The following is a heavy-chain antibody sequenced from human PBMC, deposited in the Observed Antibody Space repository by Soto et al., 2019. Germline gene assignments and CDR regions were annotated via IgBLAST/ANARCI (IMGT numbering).Heavy chain of an antibody. CDR1: GFIFDYCA. D-gene: IGHD6-19*01. Sequence: ALRLSCASSGFIFDYCAMHWVRQARGKLLELGSGISWNSDSIGYEESVNSRSTITRTTTNTSQYLQMNRISDETTALYYCAKDMGIAVAGTDFDYWGQGTLVTVSS. CDR2: ISWNSDSI. J-gene: IGHJ4*02. V-gene: IGHV3-9*01. CDR3: AKDMGIAVAGTDFDY.